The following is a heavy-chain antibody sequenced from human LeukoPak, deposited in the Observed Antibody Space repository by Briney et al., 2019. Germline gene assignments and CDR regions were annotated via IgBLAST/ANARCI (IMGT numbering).Heavy chain of an antibody. D-gene: IGHD3-16*02. CDR1: GGSISSGSYY. V-gene: IGHV4-61*02. CDR2: IYTSGST. Sequence: SQTLSLTCTVSGGSISSGSYYWSWIRQPAGKGLEWIGRIYTSGSTNYNPSLKSRVTISVDTSKNQFSLKLSSVTAADTAVYYCATRIMITFGGVIAVDAFDIWGQGTMVTVSS. J-gene: IGHJ3*02. CDR3: ATRIMITFGGVIAVDAFDI.